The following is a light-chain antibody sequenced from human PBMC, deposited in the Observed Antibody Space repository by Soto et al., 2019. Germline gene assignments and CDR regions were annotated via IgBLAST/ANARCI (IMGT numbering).Light chain of an antibody. Sequence: EIVMTQSPATLSVSPGERATLSCRASQSVSSNLAWYQQKPGQAPRLLIYGASTRATGIPARFSGSGSGTEFTLTISSLQSEDFAVYYCQQRNNWPRSTFGQGTRLEIK. CDR2: GAS. V-gene: IGKV3-15*01. CDR3: QQRNNWPRST. CDR1: QSVSSN. J-gene: IGKJ5*01.